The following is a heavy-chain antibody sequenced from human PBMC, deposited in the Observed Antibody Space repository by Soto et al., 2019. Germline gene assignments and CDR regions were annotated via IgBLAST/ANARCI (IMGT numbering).Heavy chain of an antibody. CDR3: TRPDGIVGSRGDPGMDV. Sequence: GGSLRLSCAASGFTFSGSAMHWVRQASGKGLEWVGRIRSKANSYATAYAASVKGRFTISRDDSKNTAYLQMNSLKTEDTAVYYCTRPDGIVGSRGDPGMDVWGQGTTVTVSS. V-gene: IGHV3-73*01. D-gene: IGHD1-26*01. CDR2: IRSKANSYAT. J-gene: IGHJ6*02. CDR1: GFTFSGSA.